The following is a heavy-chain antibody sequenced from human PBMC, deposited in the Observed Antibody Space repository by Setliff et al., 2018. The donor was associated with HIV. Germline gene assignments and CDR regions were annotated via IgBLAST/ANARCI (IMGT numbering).Heavy chain of an antibody. Sequence: SETLSLTCTVSGGLVTSLYWSWIRQPPGGGLEWIGFIYFTGSYYYNPSPKSRVTMSLDTSKNQFSLKLSSVTAADTAVYYCARHGWKIDYYDSSGHMAGDYYFDYWGQGTLVTVSS. D-gene: IGHD3-22*01. CDR3: ARHGWKIDYYDSSGHMAGDYYFDY. J-gene: IGHJ4*02. CDR1: GGLVTSLY. V-gene: IGHV4-59*08. CDR2: IYFTGSY.